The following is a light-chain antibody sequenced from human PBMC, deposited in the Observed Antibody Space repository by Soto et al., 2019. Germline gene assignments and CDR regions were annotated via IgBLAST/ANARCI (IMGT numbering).Light chain of an antibody. CDR2: DAS. Sequence: EIVLTQSPATLSLSPGERATLSCRASQSFRSYLAWYQQKPGQAPRPLINDASKRATGIPARFSGRGSGTDFTLTISSLEPEDFAVYYCQQRSNWPPVITFGQGTRLEIK. CDR3: QQRSNWPPVIT. V-gene: IGKV3-11*01. J-gene: IGKJ5*01. CDR1: QSFRSY.